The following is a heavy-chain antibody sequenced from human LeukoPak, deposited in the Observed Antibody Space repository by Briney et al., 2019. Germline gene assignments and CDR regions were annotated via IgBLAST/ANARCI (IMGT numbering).Heavy chain of an antibody. CDR2: IYYSGST. V-gene: IGHV4-59*01. D-gene: IGHD3-10*01. J-gene: IGHJ4*02. CDR1: GGSISSYY. CDR3: ARDRNYYGSGSYYFDY. Sequence: SETLSLTCTVSGGSISSYYWSWIRQPPGKGLEWIGYIYYSGSTNYNPSLKSRVTISVDTSKNQFSPKLSSVTAADTAVYYCARDRNYYGSGSYYFDYWGQGTLVTVSS.